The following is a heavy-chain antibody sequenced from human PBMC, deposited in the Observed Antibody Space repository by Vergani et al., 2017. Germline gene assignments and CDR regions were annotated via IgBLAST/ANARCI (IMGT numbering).Heavy chain of an antibody. CDR1: GGSISSYY. CDR2: IYTSGST. J-gene: IGHJ3*02. V-gene: IGHV4-4*07. Sequence: QVQLQESGPGLVKPSETLSLTCTVSGGSISSYYWSWIRQPAGKGLEWIGRIYTSGSTNYNPSLKSRVTISVDTSKNQFSLKLSSVTAADTAVYYCARGADKDGYNKLAAFDIWGQGTMVTVSS. D-gene: IGHD5-24*01. CDR3: ARGADKDGYNKLAAFDI.